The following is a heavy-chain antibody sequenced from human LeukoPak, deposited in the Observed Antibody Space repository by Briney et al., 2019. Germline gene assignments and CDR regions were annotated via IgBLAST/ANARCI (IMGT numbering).Heavy chain of an antibody. Sequence: PSETLSLTCTVSGGSISSSSYYWNWIRQPPGKGLEWIGNFYDSGSTYYNPSLKSRVTISVDTSKNQFSLNLNSVTAADTAVYYCARPGSSGWTSFDYWGQGTLVTVSS. J-gene: IGHJ4*02. CDR3: ARPGSSGWTSFDY. CDR2: FYDSGST. V-gene: IGHV4-39*01. D-gene: IGHD3-22*01. CDR1: GGSISSSSYY.